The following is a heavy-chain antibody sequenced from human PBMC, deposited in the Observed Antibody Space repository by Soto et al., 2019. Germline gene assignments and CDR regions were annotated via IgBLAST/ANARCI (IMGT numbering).Heavy chain of an antibody. D-gene: IGHD1-26*01. CDR1: GYTFPSYA. CDR2: INAANGNT. CDR3: ARDGGSYYSYGMDV. Sequence: GASVKVSCKASGYTFPSYALHWVRQAPGQRLAWMGWINAANGNTKYSQKFQGRVTITRDTSASTAYMELSSLRSEDTAVYYCARDGGSYYSYGMDVWGQGTTVTSP. V-gene: IGHV1-3*01. J-gene: IGHJ6*02.